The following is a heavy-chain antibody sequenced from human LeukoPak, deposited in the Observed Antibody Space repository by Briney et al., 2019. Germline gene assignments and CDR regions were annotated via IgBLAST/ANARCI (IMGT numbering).Heavy chain of an antibody. CDR3: AKRSDFLTGYSNY. CDR1: GFTFSTYA. V-gene: IGHV3-23*01. CDR2: ISGSGGST. J-gene: IGHJ4*02. Sequence: GGSLRLSCAASGFTFSTYAMSWVRQAPGMGLEWVSAISGSGGSTYYADSVKGRFTVSRDNSKNTLYLQMNSLRAEDTAVYYCAKRSDFLTGYSNYWGQGTLVTVSS. D-gene: IGHD3-9*01.